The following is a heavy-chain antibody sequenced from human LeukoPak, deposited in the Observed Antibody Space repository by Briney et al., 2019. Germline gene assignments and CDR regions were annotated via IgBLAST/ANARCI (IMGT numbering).Heavy chain of an antibody. D-gene: IGHD1-26*01. V-gene: IGHV3-23*01. CDR3: AKYSGSYYYPPNWDS. CDR1: GFTFSNAW. J-gene: IGHJ4*02. CDR2: ISGSGSST. Sequence: GGSLRLSCAASGFTFSNAWMNWVRQAPGKGLEWVSGISGSGSSTYYADSVKGRFTLSRDYPKNTLYLQMNSLRAEDTAVYFCAKYSGSYYYPPNWDSWGQGTLVTVSS.